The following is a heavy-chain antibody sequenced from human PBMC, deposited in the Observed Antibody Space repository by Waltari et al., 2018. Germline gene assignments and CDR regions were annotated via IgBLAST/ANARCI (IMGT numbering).Heavy chain of an antibody. CDR1: GFTFNDHA. CDR2: ISWNSGTR. J-gene: IGHJ4*02. D-gene: IGHD3-16*01. Sequence: EVQLVESGGDLVQPGGSLRLSCAASGFTFNDHAIQWVRQAPGKGLEWVSRISWNSGTRDYADSGKGRFTISRDNTKRSVYLQMNSLTAEDTALYYCARDMDATEGAFDYWGQGTLVTVSS. CDR3: ARDMDATEGAFDY. V-gene: IGHV3-9*01.